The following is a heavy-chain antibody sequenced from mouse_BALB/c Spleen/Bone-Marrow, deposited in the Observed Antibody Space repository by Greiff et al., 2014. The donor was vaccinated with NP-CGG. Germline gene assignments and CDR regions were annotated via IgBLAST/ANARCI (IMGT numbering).Heavy chain of an antibody. CDR2: IWGGGIT. D-gene: IGHD4-1*01. Sequence: QVQLQQSGPGLVAPSQSLSITCTVSGFSLTDYGVSWIRQPPGKGLEWLGVIWGGGITYYNSALKSRLSISKDNSKSQVFLKMNSLQTEDTAMYYCAKLNWDEGDYWGQGTTLTVSS. V-gene: IGHV2-6-5*01. J-gene: IGHJ2*01. CDR3: AKLNWDEGDY. CDR1: GFSLTDYG.